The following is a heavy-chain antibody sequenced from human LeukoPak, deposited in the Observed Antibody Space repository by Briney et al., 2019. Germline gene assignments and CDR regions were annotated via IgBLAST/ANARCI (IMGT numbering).Heavy chain of an antibody. CDR3: AKAGRSGWYPGWPFDI. CDR1: GFTFLTYA. D-gene: IGHD6-19*01. V-gene: IGHV3-23*01. CDR2: IRDSGAST. J-gene: IGHJ3*02. Sequence: GGSLRLSCAASGFTFLTYAMSWVRQAPGKGLQWVSVIRDSGASTYYADSVKGRFTISRDNSKNTLYLQMNSLRAEDTAVYYCAKAGRSGWYPGWPFDIWGQGIMVTVSS.